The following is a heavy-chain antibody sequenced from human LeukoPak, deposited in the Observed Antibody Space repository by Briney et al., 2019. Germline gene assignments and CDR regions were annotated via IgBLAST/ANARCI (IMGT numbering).Heavy chain of an antibody. D-gene: IGHD6-6*01. Sequence: PGGSLRLSCAASGFTFSSYSMNWVRQAPGKGLEWVSSISSSSSYIYYADSVKGRFTISRDNAKNSLYPQMSSLRAEDTAVYYCAKFLAVIAARDSLYFQHWGQGTLVTVSS. CDR1: GFTFSSYS. CDR3: AKFLAVIAARDSLYFQH. CDR2: ISSSSSYI. V-gene: IGHV3-21*04. J-gene: IGHJ1*01.